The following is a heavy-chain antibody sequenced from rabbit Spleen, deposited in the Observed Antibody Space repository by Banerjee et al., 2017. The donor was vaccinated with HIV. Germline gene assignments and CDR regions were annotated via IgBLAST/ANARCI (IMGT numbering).Heavy chain of an antibody. J-gene: IGHJ6*01. CDR2: IATGDGST. CDR3: ARDTSSSFSSYGMDL. Sequence: EQLEESGGGLVTPGGALTLTCTASGFTISGYWMSWIRQAPGKGLEWIGDIATGDGSTYYTSWATGRFTISKTSSTTVTLQMTSLTGADTATYFCARDTSSSFSSYGMDLWGPGTLVTVS. V-gene: IGHV1S45*01. D-gene: IGHD1-1*01. CDR1: GFTISGYW.